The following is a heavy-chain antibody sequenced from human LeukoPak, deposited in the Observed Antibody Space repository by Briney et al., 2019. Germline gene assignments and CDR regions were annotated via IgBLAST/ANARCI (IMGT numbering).Heavy chain of an antibody. Sequence: KPGGSLRLSCAASGFTFRNYRMNWVRQAPGKGLEWVSSISTSSTYIFYADSVKGRFTISRDNAKNSLYLQMNSLRAEDTAVYYCARDYDSSGYYYPVYEYWGQGTLVTVSS. CDR1: GFTFRNYR. V-gene: IGHV3-21*01. CDR3: ARDYDSSGYYYPVYEY. CDR2: ISTSSTYI. D-gene: IGHD3-22*01. J-gene: IGHJ4*02.